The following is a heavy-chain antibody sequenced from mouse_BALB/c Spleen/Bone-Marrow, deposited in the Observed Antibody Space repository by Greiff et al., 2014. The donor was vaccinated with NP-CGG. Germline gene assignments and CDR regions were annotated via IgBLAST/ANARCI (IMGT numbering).Heavy chain of an antibody. CDR2: ITGGGTT. J-gene: IGHJ4*01. Sequence: DVKLVESGGGLMKAGESLKFSFAGSGITVSSYTLSWVCQTPEKRLGWVASITGGGTTYYPDSVKGRFTISRDNARNILYLQVSSLRSEDTAIYYCARHYGYVDAMDYWGQGTSVTVSS. CDR3: ARHYGYVDAMDY. V-gene: IGHV5-6-5*01. D-gene: IGHD1-2*01. CDR1: GITVSSYT.